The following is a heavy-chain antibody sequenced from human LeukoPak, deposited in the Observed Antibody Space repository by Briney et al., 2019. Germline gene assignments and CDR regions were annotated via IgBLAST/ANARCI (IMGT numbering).Heavy chain of an antibody. CDR3: ARGKGTYYYAGNAFDI. Sequence: SETLSLTCAVYGGSFSGYYWSWIRQPPGKGLEWIGEINHSGSTNYNQSLKSRVTISVDTYKNQFSLKLSSVTAADTAVYYCARGKGTYYYAGNAFDIWGQGTMVTVSS. D-gene: IGHD3-10*01. CDR1: GGSFSGYY. V-gene: IGHV4-34*01. J-gene: IGHJ3*02. CDR2: INHSGST.